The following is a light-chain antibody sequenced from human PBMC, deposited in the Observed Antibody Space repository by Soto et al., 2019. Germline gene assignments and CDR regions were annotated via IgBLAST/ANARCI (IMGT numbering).Light chain of an antibody. CDR1: NSDVGGYTY. J-gene: IGLJ3*02. Sequence: QSALTQPASVSGSPGQSITISCSGTNSDVGGYTYVSWYQQHPGKAPKLMIFDVSNRPSGVSNRFSGSKSGNTASLTISGLQAEDEADYYCSSYTSCSTFWVFGGGSKLTFL. V-gene: IGLV2-14*01. CDR2: DVS. CDR3: SSYTSCSTFWV.